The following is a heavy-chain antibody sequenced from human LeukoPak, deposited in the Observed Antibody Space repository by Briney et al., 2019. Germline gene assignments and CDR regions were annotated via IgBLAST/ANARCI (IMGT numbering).Heavy chain of an antibody. Sequence: GGSLRLSCAASGFTFSSYSMNWVRQAPGKGLEWVSSISSSSSYTYYADSVKGLFTISRDNAKNSLYLQMNSLRAEDTAVYYCARDRSRDTAWGQGTLVTVSS. D-gene: IGHD5-18*01. CDR3: ARDRSRDTA. CDR2: ISSSSSYT. J-gene: IGHJ4*02. CDR1: GFTFSSYS. V-gene: IGHV3-21*01.